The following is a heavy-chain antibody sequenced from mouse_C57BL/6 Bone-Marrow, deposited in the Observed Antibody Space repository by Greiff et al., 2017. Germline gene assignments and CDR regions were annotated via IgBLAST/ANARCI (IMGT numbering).Heavy chain of an antibody. Sequence: VMLVESGPGLVAPSQSLSITCTVSGFSLTSYGVDWVRQPPGKGLEWLGVIWGGGSTNYHSALLSSLSISKDNSKSHVILKMNRLQTDDTAMYYWAKHGIYYGNYDAMDYWGQGTSVTVSS. D-gene: IGHD2-1*01. V-gene: IGHV2-9*01. J-gene: IGHJ4*01. CDR2: IWGGGST. CDR1: GFSLTSYG. CDR3: AKHGIYYGNYDAMDY.